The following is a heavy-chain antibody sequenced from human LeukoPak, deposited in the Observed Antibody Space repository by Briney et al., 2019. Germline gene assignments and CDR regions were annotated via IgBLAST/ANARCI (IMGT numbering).Heavy chain of an antibody. D-gene: IGHD4/OR15-4a*01. CDR3: AKVSLNMVNDAFDI. Sequence: GGSLRLSCAASGFIFSSYGMHWVRQAPDKGLEWVAFIRYDGSRKYYADAVKGRFTISRDNSKNTLYLQMNSLRAAATAMYYCAKVSLNMVNDAFDIWGQGTMVSVSS. CDR1: GFIFSSYG. V-gene: IGHV3-30*02. J-gene: IGHJ3*02. CDR2: IRYDGSRK.